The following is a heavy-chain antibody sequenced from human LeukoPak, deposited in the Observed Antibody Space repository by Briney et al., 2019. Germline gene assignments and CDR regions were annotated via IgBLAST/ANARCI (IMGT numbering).Heavy chain of an antibody. CDR2: MNPNSGNT. D-gene: IGHD4-17*01. Sequence: ASVKVSCKASGYTFTSYDINWVRQATGQGLEWMGWMNPNSGNTGYAQKFQGRVTITRNTSISTVYMELSSLRSEDTAVYYCARVPTTVTGWFDPWGQGTLVTVSS. CDR1: GYTFTSYD. CDR3: ARVPTTVTGWFDP. J-gene: IGHJ5*02. V-gene: IGHV1-8*03.